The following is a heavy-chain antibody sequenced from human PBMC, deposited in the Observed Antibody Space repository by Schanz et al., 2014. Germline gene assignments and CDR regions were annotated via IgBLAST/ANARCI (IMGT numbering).Heavy chain of an antibody. V-gene: IGHV3-11*01. CDR3: ARQPGRITVAGVVSNWFDP. Sequence: QVQLVDSGGGLVKPGGSLRLSCAASGFTFSDYYMTWIRQAPGKGLEWVSDISDSGDSTHYADSVKGRFTISRDNSKNTLYLQMNSLRVEDTAVYYCARQPGRITVAGVVSNWFDPWGQGTLVTVSS. J-gene: IGHJ5*02. D-gene: IGHD3-3*01. CDR2: ISDSGDST. CDR1: GFTFSDYY.